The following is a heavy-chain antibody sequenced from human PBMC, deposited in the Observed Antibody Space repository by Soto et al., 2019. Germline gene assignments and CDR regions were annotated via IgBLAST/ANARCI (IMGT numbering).Heavy chain of an antibody. CDR2: ISGSGGST. J-gene: IGHJ5*02. D-gene: IGHD3-22*01. CDR3: AKDSFGSSGYFVWFDP. Sequence: EVQLLESGGGLVQPGGSLRLSCAASGFTFSSYAMSWVRQAPGKGLEWVSAISGSGGSTYYADSVKGRFTISRDNSKNTLYLQTNSLRAEDTAVYYCAKDSFGSSGYFVWFDPWGQGTLVTVSS. CDR1: GFTFSSYA. V-gene: IGHV3-23*01.